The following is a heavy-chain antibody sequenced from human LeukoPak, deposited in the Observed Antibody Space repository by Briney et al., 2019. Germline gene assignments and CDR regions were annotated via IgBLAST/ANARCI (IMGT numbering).Heavy chain of an antibody. CDR3: ATDNRVYGSGSYAFDI. V-gene: IGHV3-21*01. CDR2: ITTSSSHI. Sequence: PGGSLRLSCAASGFTFSSYGMSWVRQAPGKGLEWVSSITTSSSHIYYADSVKGRFTISRDNARNSLYLQMDSLRAEDTAFYYCATDNRVYGSGSYAFDIWGQGTMVTVSS. J-gene: IGHJ3*02. CDR1: GFTFSSYG. D-gene: IGHD3-10*01.